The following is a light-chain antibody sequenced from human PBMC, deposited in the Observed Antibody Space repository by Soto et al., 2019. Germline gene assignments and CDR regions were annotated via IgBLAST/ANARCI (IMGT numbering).Light chain of an antibody. CDR3: QQYNSYRA. V-gene: IGKV1-5*03. Sequence: DIQMSQFPSTLSASVGDRVTITCRASQSISSWLAWHQQKPGKAPKLLIYKASFLESGVPSRFSGSGSGTESTLTISSLQPDDFATYYCQQYNSYRAFGQGTKVDIK. J-gene: IGKJ1*01. CDR1: QSISSW. CDR2: KAS.